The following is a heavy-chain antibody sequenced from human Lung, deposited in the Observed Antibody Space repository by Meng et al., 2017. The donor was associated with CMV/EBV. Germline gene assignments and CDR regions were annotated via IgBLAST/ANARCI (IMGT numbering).Heavy chain of an antibody. D-gene: IGHD1-7*01. V-gene: IGHV4-34*01. J-gene: IGHJ5*01. CDR1: GGSFSGSY. CDR2: IDDTGRT. Sequence: SXTLSLXCAVYGGSFSGSYWHWIRQPPGMSLDWIGEIDDTGRTKYSPSLNSRVTMLLDTSKKQFSLKLSFVTAADTAVYYCARLTGTVYVHGFDSWGQGTLVTVSS. CDR3: ARLTGTVYVHGFDS.